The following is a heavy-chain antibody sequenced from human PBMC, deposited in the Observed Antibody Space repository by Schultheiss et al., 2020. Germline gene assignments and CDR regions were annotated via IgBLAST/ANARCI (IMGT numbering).Heavy chain of an antibody. D-gene: IGHD1-14*01. V-gene: IGHV1-18*01. CDR1: GYTLTELS. CDR3: ARDDPGGVDV. J-gene: IGHJ6*02. CDR2: ISAYNGNT. Sequence: ASVKVSCKVSGYTLTELSMHWVRQAPGQGLEWMGWISAYNGNTNYAQKLQGRVTMTTDTSTSTAYMELRSLRSDDTAVYYCARDDPGGVDVWGQGNTGTVSS.